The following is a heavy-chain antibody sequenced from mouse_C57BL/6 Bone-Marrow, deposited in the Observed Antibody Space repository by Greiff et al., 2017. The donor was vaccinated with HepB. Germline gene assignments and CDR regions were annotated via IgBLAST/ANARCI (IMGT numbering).Heavy chain of an antibody. Sequence: EVQRVESGGGLVKPGGSLKLSCAASGFTFSDYGMHWVRQAPEKGLEWVAYISSGSSTIYYADTVKGRFTISRDNAKNTLFLQMTSLRSEDTAMYYCERGDGNYRFAYWGQGTLVTVSA. CDR3: ERGDGNYRFAY. D-gene: IGHD2-1*01. CDR1: GFTFSDYG. V-gene: IGHV5-17*01. CDR2: ISSGSSTI. J-gene: IGHJ3*01.